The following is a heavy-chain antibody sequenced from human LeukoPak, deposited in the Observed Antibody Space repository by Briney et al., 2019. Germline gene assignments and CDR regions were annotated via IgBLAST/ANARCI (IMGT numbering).Heavy chain of an antibody. Sequence: PSETLSLTCAVYGGSFSNYYWSWIRQSPGKGLEWIGEINDSGTINYNPSLMSRVTISVDNSKNQFSLKLSSVTAADTAVYYCARRWNYGRNYYIDVWGKGATVSVSS. D-gene: IGHD1-7*01. CDR3: ARRWNYGRNYYIDV. J-gene: IGHJ6*03. CDR2: INDSGTI. V-gene: IGHV4-34*01. CDR1: GGSFSNYY.